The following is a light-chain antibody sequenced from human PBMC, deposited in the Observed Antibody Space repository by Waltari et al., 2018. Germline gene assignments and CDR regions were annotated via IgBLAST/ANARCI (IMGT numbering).Light chain of an antibody. Sequence: QSALTQPPSVSGAPGQRVTISCAGSSSNIGAGYDVHWYQRLPGTAPKLLIYDTPNRPSGVSDRFSGSKSGTSASLASTGLQAEDEADYFCQSHDSSLTARVFGTGTKVTVL. CDR3: QSHDSSLTARV. J-gene: IGLJ1*01. V-gene: IGLV1-40*01. CDR1: SSNIGAGYD. CDR2: DTP.